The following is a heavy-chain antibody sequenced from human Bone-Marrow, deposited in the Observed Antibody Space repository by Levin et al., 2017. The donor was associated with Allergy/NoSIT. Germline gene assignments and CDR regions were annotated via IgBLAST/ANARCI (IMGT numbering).Heavy chain of an antibody. CDR1: GGSISSYY. CDR2: IYYSGST. V-gene: IGHV4-59*01. D-gene: IGHD3-16*02. J-gene: IGHJ2*01. CDR3: ARDSVLGELSSHWYFDL. Sequence: PSETLSLTCTVSGGSISSYYWSWIRQPPGKGLEWIGYIYYSGSTNYNPSLKSRVTISVDTSKNQFSLKLSSVTAADTAVYYCARDSVLGELSSHWYFDLWGRGTLVTVSS.